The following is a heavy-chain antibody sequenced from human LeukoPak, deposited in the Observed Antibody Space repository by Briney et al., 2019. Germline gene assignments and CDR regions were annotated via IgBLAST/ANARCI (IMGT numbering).Heavy chain of an antibody. CDR2: ISSSSSYI. CDR1: GFTFSSYS. V-gene: IGHV3-21*01. Sequence: GGSLRLSCAASGFTFSSYSMNWVRQAPGKGLEWVSSISSSSSYIYYADSVKGRFTISRDNAKNSLYLQMNSLRAEDTAVYYCARVYCSSTSCYTGAFDIWGQGTMVTVSS. D-gene: IGHD2-2*02. CDR3: ARVYCSSTSCYTGAFDI. J-gene: IGHJ3*02.